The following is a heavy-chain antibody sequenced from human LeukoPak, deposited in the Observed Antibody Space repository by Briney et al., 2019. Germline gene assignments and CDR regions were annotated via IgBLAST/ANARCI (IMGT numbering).Heavy chain of an antibody. J-gene: IGHJ4*02. V-gene: IGHV4-34*01. CDR3: ARVGRVPPRRHTRLDY. CDR1: GGSFSGYY. Sequence: SETLSLTCAVYGGSFSGYYWSWIRQPPGKGLEWIGEINHSGSTNYNPSLKSRVTISVDTSKNQFSLQLSSVTAADTAVYYCARVGRVPPRRHTRLDYWGQGTLVTVSS. CDR2: INHSGST. D-gene: IGHD1-1*01.